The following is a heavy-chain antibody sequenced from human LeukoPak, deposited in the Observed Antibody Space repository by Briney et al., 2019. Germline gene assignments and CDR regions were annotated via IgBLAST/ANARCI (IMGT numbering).Heavy chain of an antibody. Sequence: SVKVSGKSAGFRFSNSAVQWVRQARGQRLEWIGWIIVGSGTTNYAQSLQGRLTIARDMSTNTAYMELSSLRSEDTAVYYCAAERYGGISDCCNFEIWGQGTMVTVSS. CDR3: AAERYGGISDCCNFEI. CDR2: IIVGSGTT. J-gene: IGHJ3*02. D-gene: IGHD4-23*01. V-gene: IGHV1-58*01. CDR1: GFRFSNSA.